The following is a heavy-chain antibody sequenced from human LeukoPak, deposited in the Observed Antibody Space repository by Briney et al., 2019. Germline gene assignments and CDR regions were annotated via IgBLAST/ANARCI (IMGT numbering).Heavy chain of an antibody. Sequence: SETLSLTCTVSGGSISSYYWSWFRQPPGKGLEWIGYIYYSGSTNYNPSLKSRVTISVDTSKNQFSLKLSSVTAADTAVYYCARDSGYSYGLDYWGQGTLVTVSS. CDR3: ARDSGYSYGLDY. CDR2: IYYSGST. J-gene: IGHJ4*02. CDR1: GGSISSYY. D-gene: IGHD5-18*01. V-gene: IGHV4-59*01.